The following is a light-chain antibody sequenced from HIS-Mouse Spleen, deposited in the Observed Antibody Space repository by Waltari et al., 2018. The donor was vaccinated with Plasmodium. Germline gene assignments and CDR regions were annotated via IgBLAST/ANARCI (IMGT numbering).Light chain of an antibody. CDR2: EDT. J-gene: IGLJ3*02. Sequence: SYELTQPPSVSVSPGQTARITCSGDALPKKYAYWYQQKSGQAPVLVIYEDTKRPSGIPGRFSGSSSGTMATLTISGAQVEYEADYYCYSTDSSGKHRVFGGGTKLTVL. CDR3: YSTDSSGKHRV. V-gene: IGLV3-10*01. CDR1: ALPKKY.